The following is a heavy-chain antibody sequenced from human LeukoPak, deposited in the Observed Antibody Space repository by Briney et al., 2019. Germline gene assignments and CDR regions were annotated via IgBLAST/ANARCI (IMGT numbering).Heavy chain of an antibody. CDR3: ARAAPSSLGGFDY. V-gene: IGHV1-69*04. D-gene: IGHD1-26*01. Sequence: ASVKVSCKASGGTFSSYAISWVRQAPGQGLEWMGRIIPILGIANYAQKLQGRVTMTTDTSTSTAYMELRSLRSDDTAVYYCARAAPSSLGGFDYWGQGTLVTVSS. J-gene: IGHJ4*02. CDR2: IIPILGIA. CDR1: GGTFSSYA.